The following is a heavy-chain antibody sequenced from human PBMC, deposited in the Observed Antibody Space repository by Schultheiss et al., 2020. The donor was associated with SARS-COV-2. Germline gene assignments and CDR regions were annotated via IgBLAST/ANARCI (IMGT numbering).Heavy chain of an antibody. CDR1: GFTFSSYW. CDR2: INSDGSST. Sequence: GGSLRLSCAASGFTFSSYWMHWVRQAPGKGLVWVSRINSDGSSTSYADSVKGRFTISRDNSKNTLYLQMNSLRAEDTAVYYCVLPYYYDSSGYYRWGQGTLVTVSS. D-gene: IGHD3-22*01. V-gene: IGHV3-74*01. J-gene: IGHJ5*02. CDR3: VLPYYYDSSGYYR.